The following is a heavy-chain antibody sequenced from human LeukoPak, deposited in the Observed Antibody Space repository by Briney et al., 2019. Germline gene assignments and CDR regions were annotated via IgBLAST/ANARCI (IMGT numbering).Heavy chain of an antibody. CDR1: GYNLATYW. CDR3: ARPDRESP. V-gene: IGHV5-51*01. J-gene: IGHJ5*02. Sequence: GESLKISCKGSGYNLATYWIGWVRQMPGKGLEWMGIIYPGDSDTKYSPSFQGQVTISADKSTSTAYLQWSSLKTSDTAIYYCARPDRESPWGQGTLVTVSS. CDR2: IYPGDSDT.